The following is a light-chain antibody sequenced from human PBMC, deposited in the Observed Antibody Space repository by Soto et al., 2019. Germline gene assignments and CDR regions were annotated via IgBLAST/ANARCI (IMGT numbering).Light chain of an antibody. Sequence: EIVLTQSPGTLSLSPGERATLSCRASQSVGTSYLAWYQQKPGQAPRLLIYGASSRATGIPDRFSGSGSGTEFTLTISSLQSEDFAVYYCQQYSSLWTFGQGTKVDI. CDR1: QSVGTSY. V-gene: IGKV3-20*01. J-gene: IGKJ1*01. CDR2: GAS. CDR3: QQYSSLWT.